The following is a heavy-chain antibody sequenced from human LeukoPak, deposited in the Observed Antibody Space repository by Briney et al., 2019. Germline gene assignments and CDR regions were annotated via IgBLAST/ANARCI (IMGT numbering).Heavy chain of an antibody. CDR2: IYTSGST. CDR1: GFTVSNNY. CDR3: AREEQQLED. V-gene: IGHV3-66*01. Sequence: GGSLRLSCAASGFTVSNNYMNWVRQAPGKGLEWVSIIYTSGSTYCADSVKGRFTISRDNSKNTLYLQMNSLKVEDTAVYYCAREEQQLEDWGQGTLVTVSS. D-gene: IGHD6-13*01. J-gene: IGHJ4*02.